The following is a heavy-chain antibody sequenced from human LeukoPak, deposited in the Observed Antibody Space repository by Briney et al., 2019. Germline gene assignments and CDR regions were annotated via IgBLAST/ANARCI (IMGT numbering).Heavy chain of an antibody. CDR3: ARDYGMDV. V-gene: IGHV4-59*01. CDR1: GGSISSYY. Sequence: ASETLSLTCTVSGGSISSYYWTWIRQPPGKGLEWIGYAYYTGSTNYNPSLKSRVTISVDTSKNQFSLKLSSVTAADTAVYYCARDYGMDVWGQGTTVTVSS. J-gene: IGHJ6*02. CDR2: AYYTGST.